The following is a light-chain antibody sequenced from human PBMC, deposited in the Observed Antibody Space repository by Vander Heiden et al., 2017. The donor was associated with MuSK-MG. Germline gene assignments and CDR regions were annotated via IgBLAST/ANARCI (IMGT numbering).Light chain of an antibody. CDR2: DVS. J-gene: IGLJ3*02. CDR3: SSSKSSSTLFV. V-gene: IGLV2-14*01. CDR1: SRDVGGYNY. Sequence: QSALTQPASVSGSPGQSITISCTGTSRDVGGYNYVSWYQQHPGKAPKLMMVDVSNRPSGVSNRFSGSKSGNKASLNISGLQAEDEADDYCSSSKSSSTLFVFGGGTKMTVL.